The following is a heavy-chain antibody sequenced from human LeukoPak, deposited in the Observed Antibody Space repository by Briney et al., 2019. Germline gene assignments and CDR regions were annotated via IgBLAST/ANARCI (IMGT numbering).Heavy chain of an antibody. CDR3: ARGGSPFDY. V-gene: IGHV3-30*04. D-gene: IGHD3-10*01. J-gene: IGHJ4*02. Sequence: GGSLRLSCAASGFTFSSYAMHWVRRAPGKGLEWVAVISYDGSNKYYADSVKGRFTISRDNSKNTLYLQMNSLRAEDTAVYYCARGGSPFDYWGQGTLVTVSS. CDR2: ISYDGSNK. CDR1: GFTFSSYA.